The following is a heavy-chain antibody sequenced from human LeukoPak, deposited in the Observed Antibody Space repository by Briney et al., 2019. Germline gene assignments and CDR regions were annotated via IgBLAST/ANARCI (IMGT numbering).Heavy chain of an antibody. CDR3: ASATVTTGGRFDY. J-gene: IGHJ4*02. CDR1: GGSISSSSYY. CDR2: IYYSGST. V-gene: IGHV4-39*01. D-gene: IGHD4-17*01. Sequence: PSETLSLTCTVSGGSISSSSYYWGWIRQPPGKGLEWIGSIYYSGSTYYNPSLKSRVTISVDTSKNQFSLKLSSVTAADTAVYYCASATVTTGGRFDYWGQGTLVTVSS.